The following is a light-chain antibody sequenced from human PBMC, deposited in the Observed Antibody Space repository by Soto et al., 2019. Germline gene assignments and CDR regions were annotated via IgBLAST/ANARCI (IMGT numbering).Light chain of an antibody. J-gene: IGKJ3*01. CDR3: QQYGSSPEIS. Sequence: DIVLTQSPGTLSLSPGERATLSCRASQTISDNYLAWYQQKPGESPRLLLSGASIKAPGIPDSFSGSGSETGFTLAISRLVPEDFGFYYCQQYGSSPEISFGPGTKVDIK. CDR1: QTISDNY. V-gene: IGKV3-20*01. CDR2: GAS.